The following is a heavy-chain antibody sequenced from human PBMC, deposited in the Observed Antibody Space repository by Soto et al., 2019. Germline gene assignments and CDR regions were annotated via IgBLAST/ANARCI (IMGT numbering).Heavy chain of an antibody. CDR1: GGTFSSYA. V-gene: IGHV1-69*13. CDR2: IIPIFGTA. CDR3: AALFWSGYSAYYYGMDV. J-gene: IGHJ6*02. D-gene: IGHD3-3*01. Sequence: SVKVSCKASGGTFSSYAISWVRQAPGQGLEWMGGIIPIFGTANYAQKFQGRVTITADESTSTAYMELSSLRSEDTAVYYCAALFWSGYSAYYYGMDVWGQGTTVTV.